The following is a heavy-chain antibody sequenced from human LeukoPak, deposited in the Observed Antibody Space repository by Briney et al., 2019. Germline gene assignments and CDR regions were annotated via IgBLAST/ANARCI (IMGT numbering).Heavy chain of an antibody. CDR3: ASLYYDFWSGYYGTNRFDP. D-gene: IGHD3-3*01. J-gene: IGHJ5*02. CDR1: GFTFSSYS. CDR2: IRSSSSTI. Sequence: GGSQRLSRAASGFTFSSYSMNWVPQAPGTGREGVSYIRSSSSTIYYADSVEGRFTISSDNARNSLYLQWNSHRVEDTAVYFCASLYYDFWSGYYGTNRFDPCGGGTLVSVSS. V-gene: IGHV3-48*01.